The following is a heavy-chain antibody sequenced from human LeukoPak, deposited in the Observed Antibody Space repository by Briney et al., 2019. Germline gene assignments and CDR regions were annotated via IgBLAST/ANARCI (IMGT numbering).Heavy chain of an antibody. Sequence: PSETLSLTCAVYGGSFSGYYWSWIRQPPGKGLEWIGEINHSGSTNYNPSLKSRVTIPVDTSKNQFSLKLSSVTAADTAVYYCASIGANYYDSSGYGMDVWGQGTTVTVSS. CDR1: GGSFSGYY. CDR2: INHSGST. V-gene: IGHV4-34*01. CDR3: ASIGANYYDSSGYGMDV. D-gene: IGHD3-22*01. J-gene: IGHJ6*02.